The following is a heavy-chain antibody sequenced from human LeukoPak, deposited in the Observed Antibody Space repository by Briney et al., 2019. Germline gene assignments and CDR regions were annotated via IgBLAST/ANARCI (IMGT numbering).Heavy chain of an antibody. D-gene: IGHD3-22*01. CDR3: AGGDYSDSSGFYYLDAFDI. Sequence: SQTLSLTCAISGDSVSRNTAAWNWIRQSPSRGLEWLGRTYYRSKWYNDYAVSVKSRVIIDSDASKNHFSLQLNSVTPEDTAVYYCAGGDYSDSSGFYYLDAFDIWGQGTLVTVSS. J-gene: IGHJ3*02. CDR2: TYYRSKWYN. CDR1: GDSVSRNTAA. V-gene: IGHV6-1*01.